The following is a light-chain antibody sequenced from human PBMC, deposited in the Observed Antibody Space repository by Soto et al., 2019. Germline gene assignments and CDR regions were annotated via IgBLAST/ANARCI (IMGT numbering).Light chain of an antibody. Sequence: QSVLTQPASVSGSPGQSITISCTGTSSDVGGYNYVSWHQQYPGKAPKVMIYDVNNRPSGVSNRFPGSKSGNTASLTISGLQPDDEADYYCSSYTSSNTLVFGTGTKVTVL. CDR1: SSDVGGYNY. V-gene: IGLV2-14*03. CDR2: DVN. J-gene: IGLJ1*01. CDR3: SSYTSSNTLV.